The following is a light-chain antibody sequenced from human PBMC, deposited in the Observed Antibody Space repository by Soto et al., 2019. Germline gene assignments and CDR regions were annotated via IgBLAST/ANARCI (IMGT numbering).Light chain of an antibody. V-gene: IGKV3-11*01. CDR3: QQRSNWPPIT. CDR1: QSVSTS. J-gene: IGKJ5*01. Sequence: EIVLTRSPATLSLSPGERATLSCRASQSVSTSLVCYQQKPGQAPRLLIYDASNRATGIPARFSGSGSGTDFTLTISSLEPEDFAVYYCQQRSNWPPITFGQGTRLEIK. CDR2: DAS.